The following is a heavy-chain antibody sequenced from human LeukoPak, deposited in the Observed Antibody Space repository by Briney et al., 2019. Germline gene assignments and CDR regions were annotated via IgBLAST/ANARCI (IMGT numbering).Heavy chain of an antibody. V-gene: IGHV3-9*01. Sequence: PGGSLRLSCAASGFTFDDYAMHCVRQAPGKGLEWVSGISWNSGSIGYADSVKGRFTISRDNSKNTLYLQMNSLRAEDTAVYYCAKDQYFLTVAYTFDYWGQGTLVTVSS. D-gene: IGHD2/OR15-2a*01. CDR1: GFTFDDYA. CDR2: ISWNSGSI. J-gene: IGHJ4*02. CDR3: AKDQYFLTVAYTFDY.